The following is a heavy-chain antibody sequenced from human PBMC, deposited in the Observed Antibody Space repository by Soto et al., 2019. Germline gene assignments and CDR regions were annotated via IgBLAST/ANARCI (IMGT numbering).Heavy chain of an antibody. Sequence: QVQLQLWGAGLLKPSESLSLTCAVYGGSFSDFYWTWIRQLPGKGLEWIGEINHSGNTNYNPSLKGGFAISLDTSKTLFALYLGSVTAADTVVYYCGPRGAVADPRGYWGQGTRVTVSS. D-gene: IGHD6-19*01. J-gene: IGHJ4*02. CDR1: GGSFSDFY. CDR2: INHSGNT. CDR3: GPRGAVADPRGY. V-gene: IGHV4-34*01.